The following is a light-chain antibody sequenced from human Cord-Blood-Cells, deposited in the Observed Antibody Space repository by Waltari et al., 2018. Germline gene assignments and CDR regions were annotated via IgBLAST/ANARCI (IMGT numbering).Light chain of an antibody. CDR2: EGS. CDR3: CSYAGSSTWV. CDR1: SSDVGGYNL. Sequence: QSALTQPASVSGSPAQSITISCTGTSSDVGGYNLFSWYQQHPGKAPKLMIYEGSKRPSGVSNRFSGSKSGNTASLTISGLQAEDEADYYCCSYAGSSTWVFGGGTKLTVL. J-gene: IGLJ3*02. V-gene: IGLV2-23*01.